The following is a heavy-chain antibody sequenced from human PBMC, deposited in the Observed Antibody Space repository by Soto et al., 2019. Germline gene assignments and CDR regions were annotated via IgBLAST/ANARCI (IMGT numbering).Heavy chain of an antibody. V-gene: IGHV4-31*03. CDR2: IYYSGST. D-gene: IGHD2-2*01. Sequence: QVQLQESGPGLVKPSQTLSLTCTVSGGSISSGGYYWSWIRQHPGKGLEWIGYIYYSGSTYYNPSLKSRVTISVDTSKNQFSLKLSSVTAADTAVYYCASDLSYCSSTSCYGSGGFAPWGQGTLVTVSS. CDR3: ASDLSYCSSTSCYGSGGFAP. CDR1: GGSISSGGYY. J-gene: IGHJ5*02.